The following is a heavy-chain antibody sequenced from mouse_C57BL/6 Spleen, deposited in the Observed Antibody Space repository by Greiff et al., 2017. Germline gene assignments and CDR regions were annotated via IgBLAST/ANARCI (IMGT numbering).Heavy chain of an antibody. Sequence: QVQLQQPGAELVKPGASVKLPCKASGYTFTSYWMHWVKQRPGQGLEWIGIIHPNSGSTNYNEKFKSKATLTVDKSSSTAYMQLSSLTSEDSAVYFCARSDYGNYFDYWGQGTTLTVSS. J-gene: IGHJ2*01. V-gene: IGHV1-64*01. CDR1: GYTFTSYW. CDR2: IHPNSGST. CDR3: ARSDYGNYFDY. D-gene: IGHD1-2*01.